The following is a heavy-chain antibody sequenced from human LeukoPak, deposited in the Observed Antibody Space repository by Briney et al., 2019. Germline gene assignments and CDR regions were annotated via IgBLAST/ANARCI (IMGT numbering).Heavy chain of an antibody. J-gene: IGHJ4*02. CDR1: GGSFSGCY. CDR3: ARDVFGDHGDY. V-gene: IGHV4-34*01. D-gene: IGHD4-17*01. CDR2: INHSGST. Sequence: PSETLSLTCAVYGGSFSGCYWSWIRQPPGKGLEWIGEINHSGSTNYNPSLKSRVTISVDTSKNQFSLKLSSVTAADTAVYYCARDVFGDHGDYWGQGTLVTVSS.